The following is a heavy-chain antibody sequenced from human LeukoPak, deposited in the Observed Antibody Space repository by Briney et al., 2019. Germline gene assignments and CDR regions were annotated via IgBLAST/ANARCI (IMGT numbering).Heavy chain of an antibody. CDR1: GYTFTLYY. Sequence: ASVKVSCTASGYTFTLYYMHWVRQAPGQGLEGMGWINPNSGGTNYAQKFQGRVTMTRDTSISTAYMDLSRLRSDDTAVYYCARSRTGSGFLFDYWGQGTLVTVSS. CDR3: ARSRTGSGFLFDY. CDR2: INPNSGGT. J-gene: IGHJ4*02. V-gene: IGHV1-2*02. D-gene: IGHD3-10*01.